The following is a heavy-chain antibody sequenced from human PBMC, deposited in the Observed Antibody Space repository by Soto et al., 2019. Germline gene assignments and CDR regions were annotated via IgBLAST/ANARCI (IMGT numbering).Heavy chain of an antibody. CDR2: ISGSGGST. CDR1: GLTFSSYA. Sequence: EVQLLESGGGLIQPGGSLRLSCAASGLTFSSYAMSWVRQAPGKGLEWVSAISGSGGSTYYADSVKGRFTISRDNSKNTLYLRMNSLRAEDTAVYYWEKDQLYIRGVIHNWFDPWCQGTLVTVSS. D-gene: IGHD3-10*02. V-gene: IGHV3-23*01. J-gene: IGHJ5*02. CDR3: EKDQLYIRGVIHNWFDP.